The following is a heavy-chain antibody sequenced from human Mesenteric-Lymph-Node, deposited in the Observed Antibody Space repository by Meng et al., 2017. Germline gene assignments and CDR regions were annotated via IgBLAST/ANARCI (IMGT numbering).Heavy chain of an antibody. D-gene: IGHD3-10*01. V-gene: IGHV5-51*01. CDR1: GYNFATYW. CDR3: ARQTSGLDY. Sequence: ETLSLTCKGSGYNFATYWIGWVRQMPGKGLEWMGIIYPGDFDTRYSPSFQGQVTMSVDKSIGTAYLQWCSLKASDTAMYYCARQTSGLDYWGQGTLVTVSS. J-gene: IGHJ4*02. CDR2: IYPGDFDT.